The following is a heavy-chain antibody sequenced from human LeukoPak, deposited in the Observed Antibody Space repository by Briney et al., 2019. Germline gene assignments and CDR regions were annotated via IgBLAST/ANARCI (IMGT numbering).Heavy chain of an antibody. CDR1: GYTFTSYD. V-gene: IGHV1-8*01. Sequence: GASVKVSCKASGYTFTSYDINWVRQAPGQGLEWMGWMNPNSGNTVYAQKFQGRVTMTRNTSKSTAYMELSSLRSEDTAVYYCARACPDSSGWYWGQLRDWFDPWGQGTLVTVSS. D-gene: IGHD6-19*01. CDR3: ARACPDSSGWYWGQLRDWFDP. J-gene: IGHJ5*02. CDR2: MNPNSGNT.